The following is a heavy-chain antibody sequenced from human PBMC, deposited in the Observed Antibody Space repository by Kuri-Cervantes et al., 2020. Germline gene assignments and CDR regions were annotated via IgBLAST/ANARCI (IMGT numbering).Heavy chain of an antibody. CDR1: GFTFSSYA. CDR2: ISYDGSNK. CDR3: AKLSRDGYNEFDY. Sequence: GESLKISCAASGFTFSSYAMSWVRQAPGKGLEWVAVISYDGSNKYYADSVKGRFTISRDNSKNTLYLQMNSLRAEDTAVYYCAKLSRDGYNEFDYWGQGTLVTVSS. V-gene: IGHV3-30*18. D-gene: IGHD5-24*01. J-gene: IGHJ4*02.